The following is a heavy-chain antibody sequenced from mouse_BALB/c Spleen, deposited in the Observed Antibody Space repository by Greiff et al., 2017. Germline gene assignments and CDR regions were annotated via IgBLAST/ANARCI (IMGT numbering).Heavy chain of an antibody. D-gene: IGHD1-2*01. Sequence: EVKLMESGPGLVKPSQSLSLTCSVTGYSITSGYYWNWIRQFPGNKLEWMGYISYDGSNNYNPSLKNRISITRDTSKNQFFLKLNSVTTEDTATYYCALLRLNYWGQGTTLTVSS. J-gene: IGHJ2*01. V-gene: IGHV3-6*02. CDR1: GYSITSGYY. CDR3: ALLRLNY. CDR2: ISYDGSN.